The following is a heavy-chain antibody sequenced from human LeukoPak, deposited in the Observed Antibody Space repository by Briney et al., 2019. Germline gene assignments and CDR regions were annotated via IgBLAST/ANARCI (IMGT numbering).Heavy chain of an antibody. CDR2: ISYDGSNK. D-gene: IGHD4-23*01. Sequence: PGRSLRLSCAASGFTFSSYAMHWVRQAPGKGLEWVAVISYDGSNKYYADSVKGRFTISRDNSKNTLYLQMNSLRAEDTAVYYCARDSDYGSTLDYWGQGTLVTVSS. V-gene: IGHV3-30-3*01. CDR1: GFTFSSYA. CDR3: ARDSDYGSTLDY. J-gene: IGHJ4*02.